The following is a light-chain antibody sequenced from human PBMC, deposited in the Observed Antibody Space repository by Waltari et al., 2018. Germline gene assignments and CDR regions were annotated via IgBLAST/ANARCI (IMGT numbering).Light chain of an antibody. J-gene: IGKJ1*01. V-gene: IGKV3-15*01. CDR1: QSINTN. Sequence: EIVLTQSPATLSVSPGERATLSCRASQSINTNLAWYQQKPGQAPRLLIYGASTRATGIPGRFSGSGSGTEFTLTISSLQSEDFAVYYCQQYNNRPPMTFGQGTKVEIK. CDR3: QQYNNRPPMT. CDR2: GAS.